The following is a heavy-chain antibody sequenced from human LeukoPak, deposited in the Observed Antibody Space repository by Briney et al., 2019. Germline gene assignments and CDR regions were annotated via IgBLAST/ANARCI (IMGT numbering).Heavy chain of an antibody. CDR3: ARPRTGDTRYDAFAI. Sequence: SETLSLTCTVSGGSISSYYWSWIRQPPGKGLEWIGYIYYSESTNYDPSLKSRVTISVDTSKNHFSLRLSSVTAADTAVYYCARPRTGDTRYDAFAIWGQGTMVTVSS. D-gene: IGHD7-27*01. CDR1: GGSISSYY. J-gene: IGHJ3*02. V-gene: IGHV4-59*01. CDR2: IYYSEST.